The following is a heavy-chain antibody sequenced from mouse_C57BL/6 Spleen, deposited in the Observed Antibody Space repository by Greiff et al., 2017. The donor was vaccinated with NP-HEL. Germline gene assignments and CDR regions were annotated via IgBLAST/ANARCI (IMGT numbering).Heavy chain of an antibody. Sequence: EVKLVESGGGLVKPGGSLKLSCAASGFTFSDYGMHWVRQAPEKGLEWVAYISSGSSTIYYADTVKGRFTISRDNAKNTLFLQMTSLRSEDTAMYYCARPGITTADYWGQGTTLTVSS. V-gene: IGHV5-17*01. CDR3: ARPGITTADY. CDR2: ISSGSSTI. CDR1: GFTFSDYG. D-gene: IGHD1-2*01. J-gene: IGHJ2*01.